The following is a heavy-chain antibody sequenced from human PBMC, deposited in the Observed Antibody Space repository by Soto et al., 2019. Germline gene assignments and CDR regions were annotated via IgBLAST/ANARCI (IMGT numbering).Heavy chain of an antibody. CDR2: IIPIFGTA. J-gene: IGHJ4*02. Sequence: SVKLSCKASGGTLSSYAISWVRQAHGKGLEWMGGIIPIFGTANYAQKFQGRVTITADESTSTAYMELSSLRSEDTAVYYCARDLVGADRRFDYWGQGTLVTVSS. V-gene: IGHV1-69*13. CDR3: ARDLVGADRRFDY. CDR1: GGTLSSYA. D-gene: IGHD1-26*01.